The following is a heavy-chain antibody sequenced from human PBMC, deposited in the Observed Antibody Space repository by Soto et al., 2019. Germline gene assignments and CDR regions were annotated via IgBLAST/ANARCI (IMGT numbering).Heavy chain of an antibody. CDR2: ISGSGGST. Sequence: PGRSLRLSCAASGFTFSSYAMRWVRQAPGKGLAWVSAISGSGGSTYYADSMKGRFTISRDNSKNTLYLQMNSLRAEDTDVYYCAKDRTAMVPTSFDYWGQGTLVTVYS. CDR1: GFTFSSYA. D-gene: IGHD5-18*01. V-gene: IGHV3-23*01. J-gene: IGHJ4*02. CDR3: AKDRTAMVPTSFDY.